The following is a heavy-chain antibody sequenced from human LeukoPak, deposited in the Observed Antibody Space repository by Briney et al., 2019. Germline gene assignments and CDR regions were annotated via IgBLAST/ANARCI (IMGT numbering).Heavy chain of an antibody. J-gene: IGHJ5*02. Sequence: ASVKVSCKTSGYTFNAYYMHWVRQAPGQGLEWMGWINPNSGGTNYAQKFQGRVTMTRDTSISTAYMELSRLRSDDTAVYYCARGLSVVAAGTEWFDPWGQGTLVTVSS. CDR2: INPNSGGT. D-gene: IGHD6-13*01. CDR3: ARGLSVVAAGTEWFDP. CDR1: GYTFNAYY. V-gene: IGHV1-2*02.